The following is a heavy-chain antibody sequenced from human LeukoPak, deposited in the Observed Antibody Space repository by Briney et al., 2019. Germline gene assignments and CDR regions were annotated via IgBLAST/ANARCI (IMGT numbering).Heavy chain of an antibody. CDR2: ISAYNGNT. Sequence: ASVNVSCKASGYTFTSYGISWVRQAPGQGLEWMRWISAYNGNTNYAQKLQGRVTMTTDTSTSTAYMELRSLRSDDTAVDYCASQPYYYGSGGGRFDYWGQGTLVTVSS. CDR3: ASQPYYYGSGGGRFDY. CDR1: GYTFTSYG. J-gene: IGHJ4*02. D-gene: IGHD3-10*01. V-gene: IGHV1-18*04.